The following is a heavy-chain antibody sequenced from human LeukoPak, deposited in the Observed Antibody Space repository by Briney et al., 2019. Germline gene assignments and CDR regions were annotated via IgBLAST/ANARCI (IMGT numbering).Heavy chain of an antibody. CDR3: AKDRHREYYDFWSGYYSRYFDY. Sequence: GGSLRLSCAASGFTFSSYAMSWVRQAPGKGLEWVSAISGSGGGTYYADSVKGRFTISRDNSKNTLYLQMNSLRAEDTAVYYCAKDRHREYYDFWSGYYSRYFDYWGQGTLVTVSS. CDR1: GFTFSSYA. V-gene: IGHV3-23*01. D-gene: IGHD3-3*01. CDR2: ISGSGGGT. J-gene: IGHJ4*02.